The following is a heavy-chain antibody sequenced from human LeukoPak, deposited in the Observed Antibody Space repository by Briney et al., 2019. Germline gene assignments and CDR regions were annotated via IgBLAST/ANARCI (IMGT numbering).Heavy chain of an antibody. J-gene: IGHJ4*02. CDR1: GGTFSSYA. CDR3: ARDLGIVGDGYFDY. CDR2: IIPIFGTA. V-gene: IGHV1-69*05. Sequence: GASVKVSCKASGGTFSSYAISWVRQAPGQGLEWMGGIIPIFGTANYAQKFQGRVTITTDESTSTAYMELSSLRSEDTAVYYCARDLGIVGDGYFDYWGQGTQVTVSS. D-gene: IGHD3-22*01.